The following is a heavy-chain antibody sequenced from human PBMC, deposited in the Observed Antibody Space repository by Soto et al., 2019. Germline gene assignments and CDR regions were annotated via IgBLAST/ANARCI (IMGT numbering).Heavy chain of an antibody. CDR2: TYFRSKWYN. CDR1: GDSVSSNTAS. V-gene: IGHV6-1*01. CDR3: AKGYNLGPKPPCASDP. J-gene: IGHJ5*02. D-gene: IGHD1-1*01. Sequence: SQTLSLTGAISGDSVSSNTASWNWIRQSPSRGLEWLGRTYFRSKWYNDYAVSVKSRIIINPDTSNNQFSLQLNSVTPEDTAVYFCAKGYNLGPKPPCASDPCGQGIMVTVSS.